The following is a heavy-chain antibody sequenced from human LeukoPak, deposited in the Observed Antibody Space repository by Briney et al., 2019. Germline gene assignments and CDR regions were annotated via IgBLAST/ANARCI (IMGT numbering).Heavy chain of an antibody. V-gene: IGHV3-23*01. CDR2: ISGDGDTT. CDR1: GFTFSTHA. J-gene: IGHJ4*02. D-gene: IGHD4-11*01. Sequence: GGPLRLSCGASGFTFSTHAMSWVRQAPGKGLDWVSAISGDGDTTYYADSVKGRFTISRDNSKNTVYLQMNSLRAEDTAVYYCANQYPGWGQGTLVTVFS. CDR3: ANQYPG.